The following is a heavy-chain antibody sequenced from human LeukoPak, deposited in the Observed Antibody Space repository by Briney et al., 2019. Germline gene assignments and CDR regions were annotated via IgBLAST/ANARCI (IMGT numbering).Heavy chain of an antibody. CDR1: GDSMSGYY. D-gene: IGHD4-17*01. J-gene: IGHJ6*02. Sequence: PSETLSLICTVSGDSMSGYYWTWIRQPPGKGLEWVGYIHYTGSTKYNPSLLGRGTISLDTSNNQFSLRLSSVTAADTALYYCARADGDTYYYYGMDVWGRGTTVTVSS. CDR2: IHYTGST. V-gene: IGHV4-59*01. CDR3: ARADGDTYYYYGMDV.